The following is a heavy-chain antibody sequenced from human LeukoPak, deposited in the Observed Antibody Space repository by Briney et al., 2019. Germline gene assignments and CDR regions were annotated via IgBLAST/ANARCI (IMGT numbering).Heavy chain of an antibody. CDR3: TTSIDILTGWDYFDY. CDR2: IKSKTDGGTT. J-gene: IGHJ4*02. Sequence: GGSLRLSCAASGFTFSNAWMSWVRQAPGKGLEWVGRIKSKTDGGTTDYAAPVKGRFTISRDDSKNTLYLQMNSLKTEDTAVYYRTTSIDILTGWDYFDYWGQGTLVTVSS. D-gene: IGHD3-9*01. CDR1: GFTFSNAW. V-gene: IGHV3-15*01.